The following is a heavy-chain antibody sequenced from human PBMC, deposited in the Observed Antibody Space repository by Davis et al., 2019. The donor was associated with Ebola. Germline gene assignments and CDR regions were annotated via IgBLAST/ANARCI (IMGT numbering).Heavy chain of an antibody. CDR3: ATSNWFDP. CDR1: GGSVSSGSYY. V-gene: IGHV4-61*01. J-gene: IGHJ5*02. CDR2: IYYSGST. Sequence: SETLSLTCTVSGGSVSSGSYYWSWIRQPPGKGLEWIGYIYYSGSTYYNPSLKSRLTISIDTSKNQFSLKLTSVTAADTSVYYCATSNWFDPWGQGTLVTVFS.